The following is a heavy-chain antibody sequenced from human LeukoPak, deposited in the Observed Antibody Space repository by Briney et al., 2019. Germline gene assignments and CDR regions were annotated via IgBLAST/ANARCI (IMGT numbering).Heavy chain of an antibody. J-gene: IGHJ4*02. CDR1: GYSFTTYW. V-gene: IGHV5-51*01. CDR2: IFPGDSDI. CDR3: VRQAGLRYFDL. Sequence: GESLEISCQVSGYSFTTYWIGWARQLPGKGLEWMGIIFPGDSDIKYSPSFQGQVTISADTSISTAYLQWSSLKASDTAMYYCVRQAGLRYFDLWGQGTLVTVSS. D-gene: IGHD2-15*01.